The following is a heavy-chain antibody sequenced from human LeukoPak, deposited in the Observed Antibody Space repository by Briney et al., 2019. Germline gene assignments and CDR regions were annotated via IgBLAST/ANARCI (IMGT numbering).Heavy chain of an antibody. Sequence: GGSLRLSCAASGFTFSSYAMSWVRQAPGKGLEWVSAISGSGGSTYYADSVKGRFTISRDNSENTLYLQMNSLRAEDTAVYYCATIDRGYSYGYNYWGQGTLVTVSS. J-gene: IGHJ4*02. CDR2: ISGSGGST. V-gene: IGHV3-23*01. CDR1: GFTFSSYA. CDR3: ATIDRGYSYGYNY. D-gene: IGHD5-18*01.